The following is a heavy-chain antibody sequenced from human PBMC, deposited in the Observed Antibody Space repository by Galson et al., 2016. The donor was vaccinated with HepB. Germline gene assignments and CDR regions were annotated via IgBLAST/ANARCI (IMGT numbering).Heavy chain of an antibody. CDR3: ARVPVPTSMETKSDAFDI. CDR1: GGSISSGGYY. J-gene: IGHJ3*02. CDR2: VYSGGSA. Sequence: TLSLTCTVSGGSISSGGYYWSWIRQPAGRGLEWIGRVYSGGSANYNPSLRTRVTISINTSKNQFSLRLSFVTAADTAVYYCARVPVPTSMETKSDAFDIWGQGTVVTVSS. V-gene: IGHV4-61*02. D-gene: IGHD2-2*01.